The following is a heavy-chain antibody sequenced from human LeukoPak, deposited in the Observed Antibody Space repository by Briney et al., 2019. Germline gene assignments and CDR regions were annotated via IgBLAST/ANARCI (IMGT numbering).Heavy chain of an antibody. Sequence: PGGSLRLSCAASGFTFSSYGLHWVRQAPGKGLEWVAFIRYDGSNKYYADSVKGRFTISRDNSKNTLYLQMNSLRAEDTAVYYCARGLRYGSGSYRAYNWFDLWGQGTLVTVSS. J-gene: IGHJ5*02. CDR3: ARGLRYGSGSYRAYNWFDL. CDR2: IRYDGSNK. CDR1: GFTFSSYG. D-gene: IGHD3-10*01. V-gene: IGHV3-30*02.